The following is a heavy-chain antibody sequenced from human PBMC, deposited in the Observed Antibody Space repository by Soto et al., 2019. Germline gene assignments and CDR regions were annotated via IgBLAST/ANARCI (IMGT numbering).Heavy chain of an antibody. J-gene: IGHJ4*02. Sequence: QVQLVEPGGGVVQPGRSLRLSCAASGFTFSSYAMHWVRQAPGKGLEWVAVISYDGSNKYYADSVKGRFTISRDNSKNTLYLQMNSLRAEDTAVYYCARDPDYDFWGHFDYWGQGTLVTVSS. CDR1: GFTFSSYA. D-gene: IGHD3-3*01. V-gene: IGHV3-30-3*01. CDR3: ARDPDYDFWGHFDY. CDR2: ISYDGSNK.